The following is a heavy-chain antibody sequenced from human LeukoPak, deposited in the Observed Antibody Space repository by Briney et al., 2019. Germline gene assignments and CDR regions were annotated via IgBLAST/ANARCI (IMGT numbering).Heavy chain of an antibody. CDR1: GYTFTYYY. D-gene: IGHD3-3*01. CDR3: ARDYDFWSGYSFDY. CDR2: INTNTGNP. V-gene: IGHV7-4-1*02. Sequence: ASVKVSCKASGYTFTYYYMHWVRQAPGQGLEWMGWINTNTGNPTYAQGFTGRFVFSLDTSVSTAYLQISSLKAEDTAVYYCARDYDFWSGYSFDYWGQGTLVTVSS. J-gene: IGHJ4*02.